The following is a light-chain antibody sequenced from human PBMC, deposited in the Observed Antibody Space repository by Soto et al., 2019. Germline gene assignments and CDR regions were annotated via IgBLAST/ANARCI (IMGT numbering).Light chain of an antibody. CDR3: QQRNVWPPIT. Sequence: EIVLTQSPATLSLSPGERATLSCRASRGIDTYLAWYQQKRGQAPRLLIYDASNRTTGIPARFSGGGSGTDFTLSISSLETDDFAVYYCQQRNVWPPITFGQGTRLEIK. V-gene: IGKV3-11*01. CDR1: RGIDTY. CDR2: DAS. J-gene: IGKJ5*01.